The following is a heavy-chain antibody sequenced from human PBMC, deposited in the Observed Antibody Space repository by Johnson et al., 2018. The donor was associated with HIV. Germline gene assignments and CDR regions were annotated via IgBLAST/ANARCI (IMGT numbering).Heavy chain of an antibody. CDR2: ISYDGSNK. CDR1: GFTFSSYA. Sequence: QMQLVESGGGVVQPGRSLRLSCAASGFTFSSYAMYCVRQAPGKGLEWVAVISYDGSNKYYADSVKGRFTISRDNSKNTLYLQMNSLRAEDTAVYYCTGGWYNLSAFDIWGQGTMVTVSS. CDR3: TGGWYNLSAFDI. J-gene: IGHJ3*02. V-gene: IGHV3-30-3*01. D-gene: IGHD6-19*01.